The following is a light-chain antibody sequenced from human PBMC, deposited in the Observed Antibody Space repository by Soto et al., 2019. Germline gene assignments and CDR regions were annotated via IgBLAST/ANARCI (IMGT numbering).Light chain of an antibody. CDR2: GAS. V-gene: IGKV3-20*01. CDR1: QRISSGY. J-gene: IGKJ1*01. CDR3: QHYGTSTRT. Sequence: EVVLTQSPGTLSLSPGDTATLSCRATQRISSGYLAWYQQKPGQAPRLLIYGASSRATGIPDRFSAIGSGADFTLTITGLEPEDFAFYYCQHYGTSTRTFGQGTKVEFK.